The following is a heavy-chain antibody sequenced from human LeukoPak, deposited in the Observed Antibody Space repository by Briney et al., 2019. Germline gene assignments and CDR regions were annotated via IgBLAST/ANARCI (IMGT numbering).Heavy chain of an antibody. CDR1: GGSFSGYY. D-gene: IGHD3-10*01. J-gene: IGHJ4*02. CDR2: INHSGST. V-gene: IGHV4-34*01. CDR3: ARGRRWALLLWFGESNYFDY. Sequence: SETLSLTCAVHGGSFSGYYWSWIRQPPGKGLEWIGEINHSGSTNYNPSLKSRVTISVDTSKNQFSLKLSSVTAADTAVYYCARGRRWALLLWFGESNYFDYWGQGTLVTVSS.